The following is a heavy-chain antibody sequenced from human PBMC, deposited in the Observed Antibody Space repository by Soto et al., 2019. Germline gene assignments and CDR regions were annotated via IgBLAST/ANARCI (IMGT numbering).Heavy chain of an antibody. J-gene: IGHJ4*02. V-gene: IGHV4-31*03. Sequence: QVHLQESGPGLVKPSETLSLTCSVSGDSIGSGEYYWNWIRHHPEKGLEWIGFVHHSGSTFYNPSLESRVSISIDTSQNQFSLKVTSVTSADTAVYYCARRPTGSGSSYFAIWGQGTLITVSS. CDR1: GDSIGSGEYY. CDR3: ARRPTGSGSSYFAI. CDR2: VHHSGST. D-gene: IGHD3-10*01.